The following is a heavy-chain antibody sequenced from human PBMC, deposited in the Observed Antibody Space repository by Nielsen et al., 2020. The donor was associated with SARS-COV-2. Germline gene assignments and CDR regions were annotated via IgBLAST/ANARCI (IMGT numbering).Heavy chain of an antibody. CDR2: VSMDGRRT. D-gene: IGHD3/OR15-3a*01. CDR3: TRDGQDWDLDN. Sequence: GESLKTSCAASGFTFSNYWMHWVRQAPGTGLEWVARVSMDGRRTNYADSVKGRFTISRDNAENTLHLDMSSLRVGDSAVYYCTRDGQDWDLDNWGQGTLVTVSS. CDR1: GFTFSNYW. J-gene: IGHJ4*02. V-gene: IGHV3-74*01.